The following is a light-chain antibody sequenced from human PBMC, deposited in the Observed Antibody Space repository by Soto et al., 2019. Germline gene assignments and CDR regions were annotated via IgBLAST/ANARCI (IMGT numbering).Light chain of an antibody. CDR2: GAS. CDR3: QQYNNWPWT. CDR1: QSISGT. Sequence: EIVMTQSPATLSVSPGGRVPLSCRASQSISGTLAWYQQKPGQAPRLLIYGASTRATSFPARFSGSGSGTDFTLTISSLQSEDFAVYYCQQYNNWPWTFGQGTKVDIK. V-gene: IGKV3-15*01. J-gene: IGKJ1*01.